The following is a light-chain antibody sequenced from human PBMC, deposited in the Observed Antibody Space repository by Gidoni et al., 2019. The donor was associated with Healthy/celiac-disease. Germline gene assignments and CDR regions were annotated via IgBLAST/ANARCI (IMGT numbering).Light chain of an antibody. Sequence: DIQMTQPPSSLSASVGDRVTITCRASQSISSYLYWYQQKPGKAPKLLIYAASSLQSGVPSRFSGSGSGTDFTLTISSLQPEDFATYYCQQSYSTPRTFGQGTKVEIK. CDR3: QQSYSTPRT. V-gene: IGKV1-39*01. CDR2: AAS. CDR1: QSISSY. J-gene: IGKJ1*01.